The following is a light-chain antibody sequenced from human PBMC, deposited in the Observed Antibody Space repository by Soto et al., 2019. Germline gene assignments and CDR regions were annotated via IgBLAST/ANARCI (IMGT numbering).Light chain of an antibody. CDR3: QQYNSYSGT. CDR1: QSISSW. V-gene: IGKV1-5*01. Sequence: DIPMTQSQSSMSASGGDGVDIXTRASQSISSWLAWYQQKPGKAPKLLIYDASSLESGVPSRFSGSGSGTEFTLTISSLQPDDFATYYCQQYNSYSGTFGQGTKVDNK. CDR2: DAS. J-gene: IGKJ1*01.